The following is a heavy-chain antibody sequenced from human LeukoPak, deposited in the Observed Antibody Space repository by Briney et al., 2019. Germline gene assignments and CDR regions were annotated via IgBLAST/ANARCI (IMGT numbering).Heavy chain of an antibody. CDR3: ARVSSRSSILYAHFDY. D-gene: IGHD2/OR15-2a*01. J-gene: IGHJ4*02. V-gene: IGHV4-34*01. CDR1: GGSFSGYY. CDR2: INHSGST. Sequence: PSETLSLTCAVYGGSFSGYYWSWIRQPPGKGLEWIGEINHSGSTNYNPSLKSRVTISVDTSKNQFSLKLSSVTAADTAVYYCARVSSRSSILYAHFDYWGQGTLVTVSS.